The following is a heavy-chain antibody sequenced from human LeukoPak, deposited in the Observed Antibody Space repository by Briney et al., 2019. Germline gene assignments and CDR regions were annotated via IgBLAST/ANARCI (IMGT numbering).Heavy chain of an antibody. CDR2: IYTGGST. V-gene: IGHV3-53*01. D-gene: IGHD5-18*01. Sequence: PGGSLRLSCAASGFTVSSNYMSWVRQAPGKGLEWVSVIYTGGSTYYADSVKGRFTFSRDNSKNTLYLQMNSLRAEDTAVYYCARVRFGYIFGPIDYWGQGTLVTVSS. CDR1: GFTVSSNY. J-gene: IGHJ4*02. CDR3: ARVRFGYIFGPIDY.